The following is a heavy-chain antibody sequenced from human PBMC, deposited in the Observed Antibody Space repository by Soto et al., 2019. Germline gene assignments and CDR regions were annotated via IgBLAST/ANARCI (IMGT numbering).Heavy chain of an antibody. D-gene: IGHD3-10*01. J-gene: IGHJ4*02. CDR3: AKDRSDMYYYGSGSLLDY. CDR2: ISYDGSNK. V-gene: IGHV3-30*18. Sequence: QVQLVESGGGVVQPGRSLRLSCAASGFTFSSYGMHWVRQAPGKGLEWVAVISYDGSNKYYADSVKGRFTISRDNSKNTLYLQMNSLRAEDTAVYYCAKDRSDMYYYGSGSLLDYWGQGTLVTVSS. CDR1: GFTFSSYG.